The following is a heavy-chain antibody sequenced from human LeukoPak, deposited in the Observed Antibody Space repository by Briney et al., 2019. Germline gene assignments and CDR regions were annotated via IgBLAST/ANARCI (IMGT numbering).Heavy chain of an antibody. J-gene: IGHJ3*02. CDR1: GFTFDDYG. V-gene: IGHV3-20*01. D-gene: IGHD3-10*01. CDR3: ARMSYYYGSGSPSSAFDI. CDR2: INWNGGST. Sequence: GGSLRRSCAASGFTFDDYGMSWVRQAQGKGLEWVSGINWNGGSTGYADSVKGRFTISRDNAKNSLYLQMNSLRAEDTALYHCARMSYYYGSGSPSSAFDIWGQGTMVTVSS.